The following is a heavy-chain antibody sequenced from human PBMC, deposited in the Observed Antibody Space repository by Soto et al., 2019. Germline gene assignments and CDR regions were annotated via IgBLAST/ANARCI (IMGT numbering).Heavy chain of an antibody. Sequence: GESLKMSCKGSGYSFTSYWIGWVRQMPGKGLEWMGIIYPGDSDTRYSPSFQGQVTISADKSISTAYLQWSSLKASDTAMYYCARLSSPYYYDSSGSHFDYWGQGTLVTVSS. V-gene: IGHV5-51*01. CDR2: IYPGDSDT. CDR3: ARLSSPYYYDSSGSHFDY. J-gene: IGHJ4*02. CDR1: GYSFTSYW. D-gene: IGHD3-22*01.